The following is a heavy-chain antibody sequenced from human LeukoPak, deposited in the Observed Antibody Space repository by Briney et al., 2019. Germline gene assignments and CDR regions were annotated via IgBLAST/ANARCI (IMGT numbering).Heavy chain of an antibody. CDR3: ARDQLGYCSSTSCFHEGGAFDI. Sequence: GGSLRLSCAASGFTFSSYEMNWVRQAPGKGLEWVSYTSSSGSTIYYADSVKGRFTISRDNAKNSLYLQMNSLRAEDTAVYYCARDQLGYCSSTSCFHEGGAFDIWGQGTMVTVSS. V-gene: IGHV3-48*03. CDR1: GFTFSSYE. CDR2: TSSSGSTI. J-gene: IGHJ3*02. D-gene: IGHD2-2*01.